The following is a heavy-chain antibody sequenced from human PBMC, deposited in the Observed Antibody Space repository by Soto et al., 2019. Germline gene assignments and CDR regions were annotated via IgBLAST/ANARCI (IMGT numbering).Heavy chain of an antibody. J-gene: IGHJ4*02. Sequence: HPGGSLRLSCAASGFTFSSYAMHWVRQAPGKGLEWVAVISYDGSNKYYADSVKGRFTISRDNSKNTLYLQMNSLRAEDTAVYYCARDRRGASSGWYVLGYFDYWGQGTLVTVSS. CDR1: GFTFSSYA. CDR3: ARDRRGASSGWYVLGYFDY. CDR2: ISYDGSNK. V-gene: IGHV3-30-3*01. D-gene: IGHD6-19*01.